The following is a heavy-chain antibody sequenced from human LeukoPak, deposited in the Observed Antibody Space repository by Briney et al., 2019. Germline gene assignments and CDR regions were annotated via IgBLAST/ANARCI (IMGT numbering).Heavy chain of an antibody. V-gene: IGHV4-39*07. CDR1: GGSFSSCSYY. D-gene: IGHD6-13*01. J-gene: IGHJ4*02. CDR3: GRDQPTAAGNFDY. CDR2: NYYSGST. Sequence: PSETLSLTCTVSGGSFSSCSYYWVRHPPPPGKGLVWIRSNYYSGSTYYNPSLKSRVTNSVDESKNQFSLMLSSVTAADTAVYYCGRDQPTAAGNFDYWGQGTLVTVSS.